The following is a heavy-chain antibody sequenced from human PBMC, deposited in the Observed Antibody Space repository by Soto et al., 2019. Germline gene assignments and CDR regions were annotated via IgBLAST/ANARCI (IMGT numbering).Heavy chain of an antibody. D-gene: IGHD2-2*01. CDR2: MNPNSGNT. CDR3: ARGGEYQLLHDY. J-gene: IGHJ4*02. CDR1: GYTFTSYD. V-gene: IGHV1-8*01. Sequence: ASVKVSCKASGYTFTSYDINWVRQATGQGLEWMGWMNPNSGNTGYAQKFQGRVTMTRNTSISTAYMELSSLRSEDTAVYYCARGGEYQLLHDYWGQGTLVIVSS.